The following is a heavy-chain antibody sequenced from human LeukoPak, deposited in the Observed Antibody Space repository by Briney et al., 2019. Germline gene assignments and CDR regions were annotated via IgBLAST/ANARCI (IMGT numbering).Heavy chain of an antibody. Sequence: GGSLRPSCAASGFTFSSYWMSWVRQAPGKGLEWVANIKQDGSEKYYVDSVKGRFTISRDNSKNTLYLQMNSLRAEDTAVYYCAKDRAWNDEYYFDYWGQGTLVTVSS. CDR3: AKDRAWNDEYYFDY. CDR1: GFTFSSYW. J-gene: IGHJ4*02. CDR2: IKQDGSEK. V-gene: IGHV3-7*01. D-gene: IGHD1-1*01.